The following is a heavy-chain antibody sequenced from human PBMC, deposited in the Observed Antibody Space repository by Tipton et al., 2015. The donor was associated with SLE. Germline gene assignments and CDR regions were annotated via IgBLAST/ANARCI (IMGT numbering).Heavy chain of an antibody. D-gene: IGHD3-16*01. CDR3: ARVQEGGYYFYGMDV. CDR2: NYYNGDT. V-gene: IGHV4-59*01. CDR1: GGSISSYY. Sequence: TLSLTCTVSGGSISSYYWAWIRQPPGTGLEWIGYNYYNGDTNSNASLKSRVTISVDTSKNQVSLKLSSVTAADTAAYYCARVQEGGYYFYGMDVWGQGTTVTVSS. J-gene: IGHJ6*02.